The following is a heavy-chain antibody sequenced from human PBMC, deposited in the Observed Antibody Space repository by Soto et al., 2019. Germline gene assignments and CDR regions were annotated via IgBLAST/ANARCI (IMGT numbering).Heavy chain of an antibody. V-gene: IGHV5-10-1*01. CDR2: IDPSDSYT. CDR1: GYSFTGYW. Sequence: GESLKISCKGSGYSFTGYWIGWVRQMPGKGLEWMGRIDPSDSYTNYSPSFQGHVTISADKSISTAYLQWSSLKASDTAMYYCARGSSSGYFHYYYYGMDVWGQGTTVTVSS. J-gene: IGHJ6*02. D-gene: IGHD3-22*01. CDR3: ARGSSSGYFHYYYYGMDV.